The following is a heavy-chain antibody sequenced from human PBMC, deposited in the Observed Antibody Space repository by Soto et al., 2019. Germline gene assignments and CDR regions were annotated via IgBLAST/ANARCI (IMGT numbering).Heavy chain of an antibody. CDR1: GGSISSGGYS. D-gene: IGHD4-17*01. Sequence: QLQLQESGSGLVKPSQTLSLTCAVSGGSISSGGYSWSWIRQPPGKGLEWIGYIYHSGSTYYNPSLKSRVTISVDRSKNQFSLKLGSVTAADTAVYYCARLNYGDYEIIDYWGQGTLVTVSS. J-gene: IGHJ4*02. CDR2: IYHSGST. CDR3: ARLNYGDYEIIDY. V-gene: IGHV4-30-2*01.